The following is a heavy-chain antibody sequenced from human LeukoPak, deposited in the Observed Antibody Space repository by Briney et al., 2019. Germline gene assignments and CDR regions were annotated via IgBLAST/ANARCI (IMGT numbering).Heavy chain of an antibody. CDR1: GFTFSSYE. Sequence: GGSLRLSCAASGFTFSSYEMNWVRQAPGKGLEWVAVISYDGSNKYYADSVKGRFTISRDNSKNTLYLQMNSLRAEDTAVYYCARDTGGYSYGSVDYWGQGTLVTVSS. D-gene: IGHD5-18*01. J-gene: IGHJ4*02. CDR3: ARDTGGYSYGSVDY. CDR2: ISYDGSNK. V-gene: IGHV3-30*04.